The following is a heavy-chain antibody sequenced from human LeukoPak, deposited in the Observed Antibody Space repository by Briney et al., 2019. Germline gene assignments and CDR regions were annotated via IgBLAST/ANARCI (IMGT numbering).Heavy chain of an antibody. Sequence: SETLSLTCIVSGGSISSSIYYWAWIRQPPGKGLEWIGEINHSGSTNYNPSLKSRVTISVDTSKNQFSLKLSSVTAADTAVYYCARVGLDWGSIDYWGQGTLVTVSS. V-gene: IGHV4-39*07. J-gene: IGHJ4*02. CDR1: GGSISSSIYY. CDR3: ARVGLDWGSIDY. D-gene: IGHD3/OR15-3a*01. CDR2: INHSGST.